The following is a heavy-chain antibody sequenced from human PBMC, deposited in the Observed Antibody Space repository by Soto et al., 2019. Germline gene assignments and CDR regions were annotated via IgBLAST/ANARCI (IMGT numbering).Heavy chain of an antibody. CDR1: GGTFSSYT. CDR2: IIPIFGTA. CDR3: VSVETQRYYYGMDV. J-gene: IGHJ6*02. D-gene: IGHD2-15*01. Sequence: GASVKVSCKASGGTFSSYTINWVRQAPGQGLEWMGGIIPIFGTADYAQKFQGRVTVTADESTSTAYMELSSLRSEDTAVYYCVSVETQRYYYGMDVWGQGTTVTVSS. V-gene: IGHV1-69*13.